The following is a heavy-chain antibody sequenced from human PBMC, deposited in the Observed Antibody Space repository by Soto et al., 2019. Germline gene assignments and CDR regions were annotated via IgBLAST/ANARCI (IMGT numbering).Heavy chain of an antibody. V-gene: IGHV3-66*04. J-gene: IGHJ4*02. Sequence: EVQLVESGGGLVQPGGSLRLSCAASGFTVSSNYMSWVRQAPGKGLEGVSVIYSGGSTYYADSVKGRFTISRDNSKNTLYLQMNSLRAEDTAVYYCARHGYNYGGGYFDYWGQGTLVTVSS. CDR3: ARHGYNYGGGYFDY. CDR1: GFTVSSNY. D-gene: IGHD5-18*01. CDR2: IYSGGST.